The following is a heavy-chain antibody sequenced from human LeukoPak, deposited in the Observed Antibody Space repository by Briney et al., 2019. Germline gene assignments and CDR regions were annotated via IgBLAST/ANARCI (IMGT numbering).Heavy chain of an antibody. D-gene: IGHD1-26*01. CDR2: VSGSGRGENT. CDR3: SGGEWELQFDY. V-gene: IGHV3-23*01. Sequence: GGSLRLSCAASGFTFSSSAMSWVRQAPGKGLEWVSNVSGSGRGENTYYADSVKGRFTISRDNSKNTLYLQMNSLRAEDTAAYYCSGGEWELQFDYWGQGTLVTVSS. CDR1: GFTFSSSA. J-gene: IGHJ4*02.